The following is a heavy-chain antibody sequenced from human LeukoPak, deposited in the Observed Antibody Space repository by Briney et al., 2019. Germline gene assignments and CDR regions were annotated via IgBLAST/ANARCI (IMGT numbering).Heavy chain of an antibody. CDR3: ARGGAPDY. CDR2: IYYSGST. CDR1: GGSISSSSYY. J-gene: IGHJ4*02. V-gene: IGHV4-39*07. D-gene: IGHD3-16*01. Sequence: PSETLSLTCTVSGGSISSSSYYWGWIRQPPGKGLEWIGSIYYSGSTYYNPSLKSRVTISVDTSKNQFSLKLSSVTAADTAVYYCARGGAPDYWGQGTLVTVSS.